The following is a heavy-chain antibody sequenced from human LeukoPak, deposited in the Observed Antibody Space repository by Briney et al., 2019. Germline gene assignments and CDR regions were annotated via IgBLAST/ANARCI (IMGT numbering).Heavy chain of an antibody. V-gene: IGHV4-59*11. Sequence: SETLSLTCTVSGGSISSHYWSWIRQPPGKGLEWIGYIYYSGSAHYNPSLKSRVTISVDTSKNQFSLKLSSVTAADTAVYYCARLKEDSSGYYYLEYWGQGTQVTVSS. D-gene: IGHD3-22*01. CDR1: GGSISSHY. J-gene: IGHJ4*02. CDR2: IYYSGSA. CDR3: ARLKEDSSGYYYLEY.